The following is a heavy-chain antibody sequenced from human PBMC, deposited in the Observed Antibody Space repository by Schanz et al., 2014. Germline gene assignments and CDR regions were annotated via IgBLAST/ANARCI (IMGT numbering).Heavy chain of an antibody. CDR2: ISSSSSYI. J-gene: IGHJ4*02. Sequence: EVQLLESGGGLVQPGGSLRLSCAASGFTISSYSMNWVRQAPGKGLEWVSSISSSSSYIYYADSVKGRFTISRDNAKNSLYLQMNSLRAEDTAVYYCASPSGYSDYGTYFDFWGQGTLVTVSS. CDR1: GFTISSYS. V-gene: IGHV3-21*01. CDR3: ASPSGYSDYGTYFDF. D-gene: IGHD5-12*01.